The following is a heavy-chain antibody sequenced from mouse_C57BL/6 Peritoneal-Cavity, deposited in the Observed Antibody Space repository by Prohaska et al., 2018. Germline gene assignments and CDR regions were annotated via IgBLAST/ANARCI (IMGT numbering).Heavy chain of an antibody. D-gene: IGHD2-5*01. J-gene: IGHJ3*01. V-gene: IGHV4-1*01. CDR3: ARPYYYSNSDFAY. CDR1: GIDFSRYW. CDR2: INPDSSTI. Sequence: EVKLLQSGGGLVQPGGSLKLSCAASGIDFSRYWMSWVRRAPVKGLEWIGEINPDSSTINYAPSLKDKFIISRDNAKNTLYLQMSKVRSEDTALYYCARPYYYSNSDFAYWGQGTLVTVSA.